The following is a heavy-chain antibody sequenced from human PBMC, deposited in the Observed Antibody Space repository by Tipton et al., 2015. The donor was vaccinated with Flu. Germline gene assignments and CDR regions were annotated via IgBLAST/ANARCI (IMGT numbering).Heavy chain of an antibody. CDR1: GYTFNNYG. D-gene: IGHD3-22*01. CDR3: ARDRGDYGSRDYYSGFDY. V-gene: IGHV1-18*04. J-gene: IGHJ4*02. CDR2: VSAYNGNT. Sequence: QLVQSGVEVKKPGASVRVSCKTTGYTFNNYGINWVRQAPGQGLEWMGWVSAYNGNTNYAQIVQGRVTLSTDTSTRTAYMELRSLRSDDTAVYYCARDRGDYGSRDYYSGFDYWGQGTLVTVSS.